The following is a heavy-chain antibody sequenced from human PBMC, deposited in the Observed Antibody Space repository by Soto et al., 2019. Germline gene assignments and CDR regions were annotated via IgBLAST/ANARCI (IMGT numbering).Heavy chain of an antibody. D-gene: IGHD5-18*01. J-gene: IGHJ3*02. CDR1: GGSISSYY. Sequence: SETLSLTCTVSGGSISSYYWSWIRQPPGKGLEWIGYIYYSGSTNYNPTLKSRVTISVDTSKNQFSLKLSSVTAADTAVYYCARGRGGYSYADAFDIWGQGTMVTVSS. CDR2: IYYSGST. V-gene: IGHV4-59*01. CDR3: ARGRGGYSYADAFDI.